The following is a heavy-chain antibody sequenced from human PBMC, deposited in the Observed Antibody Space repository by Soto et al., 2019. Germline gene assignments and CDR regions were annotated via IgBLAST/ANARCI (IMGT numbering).Heavy chain of an antibody. CDR3: ARQYYYGSGSYSSPDY. D-gene: IGHD3-10*01. CDR1: GGSISSGGYY. CDR2: IYYSGST. V-gene: IGHV4-31*03. Sequence: PSETLSLTCTVSGGSISSGGYYWSWIRQHPGKGLEWIGYIYYSGSTYYNPSLKSRVTISVDTSKNQFSLKLSSVTAADTAVYYCARQYYYGSGSYSSPDYWGQGTLVTVSS. J-gene: IGHJ4*02.